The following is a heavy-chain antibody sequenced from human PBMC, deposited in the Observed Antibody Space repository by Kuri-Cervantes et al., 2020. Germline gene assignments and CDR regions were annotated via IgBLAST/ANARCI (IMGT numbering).Heavy chain of an antibody. CDR2: INHSGST. D-gene: IGHD3-9*01. CDR3: ARGIPLLRYFDWLSYFDY. Sequence: GSLRLSCAVYGGSFSGYYWSWIRQPPGKGLEWIGEINHSGSTYYNPSLKSRVTISVDTSKNQFSLKLSSVTAADTAVYYCARGIPLLRYFDWLSYFDYWGQGTLVTVSS. V-gene: IGHV4-34*01. CDR1: GGSFSGYY. J-gene: IGHJ4*02.